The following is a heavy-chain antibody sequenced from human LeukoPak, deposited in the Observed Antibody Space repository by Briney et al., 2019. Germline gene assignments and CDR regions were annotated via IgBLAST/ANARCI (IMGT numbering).Heavy chain of an antibody. Sequence: GGSLRLSCAASGFTFSPSAMSWVRQAPGKGLQWVSGIGGDSRTHYTDSVEGRFTISRDNSKNVLYLQMDNLRVEDTAVYYCAKAGHCGGDCEYYFDYWGQGTLVTVSS. CDR3: AKAGHCGGDCEYYFDY. CDR1: GFTFSPSA. V-gene: IGHV3-23*01. CDR2: IGGDSRT. J-gene: IGHJ4*02. D-gene: IGHD2-21*02.